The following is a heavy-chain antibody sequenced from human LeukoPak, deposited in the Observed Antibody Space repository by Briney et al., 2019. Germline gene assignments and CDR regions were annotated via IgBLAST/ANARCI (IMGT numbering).Heavy chain of an antibody. V-gene: IGHV4-34*01. CDR3: ARGAPPAPDY. J-gene: IGHJ4*02. CDR1: GGSFSGYY. Sequence: SETLSLTCAVCGGSFSGYYWSWIRQPPGKGLEWIGEINHSGSTNYNPSLKSRVTISVDTSKNQFSLKLSSVTAADTAVYYCARGAPPAPDYWGQGTLVTVSS. CDR2: INHSGST.